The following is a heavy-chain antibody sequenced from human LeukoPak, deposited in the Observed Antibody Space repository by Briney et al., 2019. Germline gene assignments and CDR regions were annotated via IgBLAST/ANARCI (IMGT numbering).Heavy chain of an antibody. V-gene: IGHV1-2*02. J-gene: IGHJ6*03. CDR2: INPNSGGT. CDR1: GYTFTGYY. CDR3: ARDYGSGSYYGEYYYYMDV. D-gene: IGHD3-10*01. Sequence: ASVKVSCKASGYTFTGYYMHWVRQAPGQGLEWMGWINPNSGGTNYAQKFQGRVTMTRDTSISTAYMELSRLRSDDTAVYYCARDYGSGSYYGEYYYYMDVWGKGTTVTVSS.